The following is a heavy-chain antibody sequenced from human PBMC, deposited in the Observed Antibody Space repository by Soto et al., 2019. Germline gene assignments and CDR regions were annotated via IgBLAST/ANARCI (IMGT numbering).Heavy chain of an antibody. Sequence: GGSLRLSCAASDFDFSSYGIHWVRQAPGKGLEWVAASSYDGREAFYADSAKGRFTVSKEMSKNTAFLQMNALRHEDTAVYFCARDSGWPILNFDNWGQGTPVTVSS. J-gene: IGHJ4*02. D-gene: IGHD3-10*01. CDR1: DFDFSSYG. V-gene: IGHV3-30*03. CDR3: ARDSGWPILNFDN. CDR2: SSYDGREA.